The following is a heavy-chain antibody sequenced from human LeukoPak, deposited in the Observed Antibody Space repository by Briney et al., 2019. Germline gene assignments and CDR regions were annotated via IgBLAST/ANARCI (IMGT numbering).Heavy chain of an antibody. J-gene: IGHJ4*02. V-gene: IGHV3-33*01. CDR3: ARVGSKWSFDY. CDR1: GFTFSNYG. CDR2: IWYDGSNK. Sequence: GRSLRLSCAGSGFTFSNYGMNWVRQAPGKGLEWVAVIWYDGSNKYYADSVKGRFTISRDNSENTVYLQMNSLRAEDTAMYYCARVGSKWSFDYWGQGTLVTVSS. D-gene: IGHD2-15*01.